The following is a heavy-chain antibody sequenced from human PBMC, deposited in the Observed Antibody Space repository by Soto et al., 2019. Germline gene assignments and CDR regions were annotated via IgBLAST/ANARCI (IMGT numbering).Heavy chain of an antibody. CDR1: GGVFKTDA. Sequence: QVRLEQSGAEVRKPGSSVKVSCKASGGVFKTDAVAWVRQAPGQGLEWVGGLTPLYGTANYEQKFQGRVTITADKSTGAAYMEVSSLRLADTAVYYCVRDLTLGYRSGGDGFDVWGQGTMVTVS. D-gene: IGHD5-18*01. CDR2: LTPLYGTA. J-gene: IGHJ3*01. CDR3: VRDLTLGYRSGGDGFDV. V-gene: IGHV1-69*06.